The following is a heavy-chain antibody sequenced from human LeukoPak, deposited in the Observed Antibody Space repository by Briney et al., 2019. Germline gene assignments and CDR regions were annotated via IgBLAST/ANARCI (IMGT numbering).Heavy chain of an antibody. CDR3: ARSQYDILTGYPTYNWFDP. CDR2: IKPDVSEI. J-gene: IGHJ5*02. V-gene: IGHV3-7*01. D-gene: IGHD3-9*01. Sequence: GGSLRLSCAASGFTFSNYWMSWVRQAPGKGLEWVANIKPDVSEIYYVDSVKGRFTISRDNSKNTLYLQMGSLRAEDMAVYYCARSQYDILTGYPTYNWFDPWGQGTLVTVSS. CDR1: GFTFSNYW.